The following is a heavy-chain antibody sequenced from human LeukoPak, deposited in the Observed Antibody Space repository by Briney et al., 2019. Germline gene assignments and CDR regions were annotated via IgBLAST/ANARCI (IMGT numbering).Heavy chain of an antibody. Sequence: GSLRLSCAASGFTFSSYAMHWVRQAPGKGLEWVAVISYDGSNKYYADSVKGRFTISRDNSKNTLYLQMNSLRAEDTAVYYCARDLSGGVIGHWGQGTLVTVSS. V-gene: IGHV3-30*04. J-gene: IGHJ4*02. CDR3: ARDLSGGVIGH. D-gene: IGHD3-16*02. CDR2: ISYDGSNK. CDR1: GFTFSSYA.